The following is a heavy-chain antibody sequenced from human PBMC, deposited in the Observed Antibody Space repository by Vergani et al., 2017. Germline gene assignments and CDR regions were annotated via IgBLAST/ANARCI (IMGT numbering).Heavy chain of an antibody. Sequence: QVQLVQSGSEVKKPGASVKVSCRASGYTFTNYALNWVRQAPGQGLEWMGWINSNSGNPTYAQGFKGRFVFSLDSSVSTSYLQINSLQPEDTAVYYCVRTRSESCTGGSCYSEWFDPWGQGTLVTVSS. CDR1: GYTFTNYA. V-gene: IGHV7-4-1*02. D-gene: IGHD2-15*01. J-gene: IGHJ5*02. CDR3: VRTRSESCTGGSCYSEWFDP. CDR2: INSNSGNP.